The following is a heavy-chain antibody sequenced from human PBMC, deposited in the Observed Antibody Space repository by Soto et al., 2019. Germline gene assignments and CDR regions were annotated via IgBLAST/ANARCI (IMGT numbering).Heavy chain of an antibody. CDR2: ISGSGGST. V-gene: IGHV3-23*01. Sequence: PGGSLRLSCTASGFTFGDYAMSWFRRAPGKGLEWVSAISGSGGSTYYADSVKGRFTISRDNSKNTLYLQMNSLRAEDKAVYYCARPHEYSSSYYVDYWGQGTLVTVSS. CDR1: GFTFGDYA. J-gene: IGHJ4*02. D-gene: IGHD6-6*01. CDR3: ARPHEYSSSYYVDY.